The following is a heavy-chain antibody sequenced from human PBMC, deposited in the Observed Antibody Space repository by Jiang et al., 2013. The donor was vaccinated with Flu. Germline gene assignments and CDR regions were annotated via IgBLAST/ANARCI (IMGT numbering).Heavy chain of an antibody. D-gene: IGHD5-24*01. CDR2: INPSGGST. CDR3: AREHGDGYNNYYYGMDV. J-gene: IGHJ6*02. Sequence: SGAEVKKPGASVKVSCKASGYTFTSYYMHWVRQAPGQGLEWMGIINPSGGSTSYAQKFQGRVTMTRDTSTSTVYMELSSLRSEDTAVYYCAREHGDGYNNYYYGMDVWGQGTTVTVSS. V-gene: IGHV1-46*01. CDR1: GYTFTSYY.